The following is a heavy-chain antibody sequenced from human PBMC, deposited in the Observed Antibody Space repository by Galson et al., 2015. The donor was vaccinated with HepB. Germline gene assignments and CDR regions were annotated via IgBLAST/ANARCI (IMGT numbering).Heavy chain of an antibody. CDR2: TRDKANSYTT. D-gene: IGHD5-12*01. V-gene: IGHV3-72*01. CDR3: ARVGEKEGNSQAHYIFDR. J-gene: IGHJ4*02. Sequence: SLRLSCAASGFTFSDHYMDWVRQAPGKGLEWVARTRDKANSYTTEYAASVKGRFTISRGASENSLYLQMNSLTTEDTAVYYCARVGEKEGNSQAHYIFDRWGQGTLLTVSS. CDR1: GFTFSDHY.